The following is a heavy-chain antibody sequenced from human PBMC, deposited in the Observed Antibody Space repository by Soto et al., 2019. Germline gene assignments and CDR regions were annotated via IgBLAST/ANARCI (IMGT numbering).Heavy chain of an antibody. D-gene: IGHD3-22*01. CDR3: ARICYDRSGYFYYYGMDV. Sequence: ASVKVSCKASGGTFSTDAINWVRQAPGQGLEWMGGIIPLFGTPNYAQKFQGRVTITADESTTTAYMELSSLRSEDTAVYYCARICYDRSGYFYYYGMDVWGQGTTVTVS. CDR2: IIPLFGTP. J-gene: IGHJ6*02. V-gene: IGHV1-69*13. CDR1: GGTFSTDA.